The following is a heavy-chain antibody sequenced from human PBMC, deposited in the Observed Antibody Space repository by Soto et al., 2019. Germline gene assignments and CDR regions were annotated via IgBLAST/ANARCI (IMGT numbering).Heavy chain of an antibody. D-gene: IGHD6-6*01. CDR2: IKQDGSDK. CDR1: GFTFSSYW. J-gene: IGHJ5*02. CDR3: ASKARSPES. V-gene: IGHV3-7*03. Sequence: GVFLRRSCAASGFTFSSYWMTCVRQAPWKWPECVANIKQDGSDKYYVVSVKRRFTISRDNAKTSLYLQMNSPRVEHQAVTYYASKARSPESWGQGTLVTVSS.